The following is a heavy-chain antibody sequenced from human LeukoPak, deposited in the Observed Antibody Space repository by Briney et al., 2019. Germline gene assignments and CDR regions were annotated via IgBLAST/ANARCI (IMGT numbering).Heavy chain of an antibody. CDR1: GGSIRSYY. J-gene: IGHJ4*02. CDR3: ARGRNDNGGMFFDS. D-gene: IGHD4-23*01. Sequence: SSETLSLTCTGSGGSIRSYYWSWIRQAPGKGLEWIGFISYSGYTSYSPSLKSRVAISVDTSKSQFSLRLSSMTAADTAIYYCARGRNDNGGMFFDSWARGTLVTVSS. V-gene: IGHV4-59*01. CDR2: ISYSGYT.